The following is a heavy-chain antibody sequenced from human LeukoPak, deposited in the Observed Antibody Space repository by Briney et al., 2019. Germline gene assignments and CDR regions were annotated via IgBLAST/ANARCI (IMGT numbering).Heavy chain of an antibody. CDR3: ARVEVVSYGYFDY. J-gene: IGHJ4*02. D-gene: IGHD3-10*01. CDR2: IYTSGST. Sequence: PSETLPLTCTVSGGSISSYYWSWIRQLAGKGLKWIGRIYTSGSTNYNPSLKSRVTMSVDTSKNQFSLKLSSVTAADTAVYYCARVEVVSYGYFDYWGQGTLVTVSS. V-gene: IGHV4-4*07. CDR1: GGSISSYY.